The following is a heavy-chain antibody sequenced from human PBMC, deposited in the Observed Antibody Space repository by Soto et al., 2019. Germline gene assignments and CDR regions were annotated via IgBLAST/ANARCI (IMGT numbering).Heavy chain of an antibody. J-gene: IGHJ4*02. D-gene: IGHD1-26*01. CDR1: GGSISSYY. CDR3: ARGTPNSGRAFDY. CDR2: IYYSGST. V-gene: IGHV4-59*01. Sequence: SSETLSLTCTVSGGSISSYYWSWIRQPPGKGLEWIGYIYYSGSTNYNPSLKSRVTISVDTSKNQFSLKLSSVTAADTAVYYCARGTPNSGRAFDYWGQGTLVNGSS.